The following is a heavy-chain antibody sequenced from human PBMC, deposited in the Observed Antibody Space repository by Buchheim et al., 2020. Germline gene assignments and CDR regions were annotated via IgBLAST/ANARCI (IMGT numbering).Heavy chain of an antibody. J-gene: IGHJ4*02. D-gene: IGHD1/OR15-1a*01. CDR3: ASDLNWDIFDH. CDR2: LSHDGVNP. V-gene: IGHV3-74*02. Sequence: EVHLLESGGGLVQPGESLRLSCAASGFTFSSYVMHWVRQVPGKGLEWVSRLSHDGVNPSYADSVKGRFTISRDNAKNTLYLQMNSLRAEDTAVYYCASDLNWDIFDHWGQGTL. CDR1: GFTFSSYV.